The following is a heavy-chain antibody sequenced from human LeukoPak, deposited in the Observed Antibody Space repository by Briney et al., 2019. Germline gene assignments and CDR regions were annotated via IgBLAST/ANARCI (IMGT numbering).Heavy chain of an antibody. D-gene: IGHD1-26*01. J-gene: IGHJ4*02. CDR1: GGSISSYY. CDR3: ARVVSVSYTIFDY. Sequence: SETLSLACSVSGGSISSYYWSWIRQPPGKGMEWIGNIYYSGSTNYNPSLKSRVTISVDTSKNQFYLKLSSVTAADTAVYYCARVVSVSYTIFDYWGQGTLVTVSS. V-gene: IGHV4-59*12. CDR2: IYYSGST.